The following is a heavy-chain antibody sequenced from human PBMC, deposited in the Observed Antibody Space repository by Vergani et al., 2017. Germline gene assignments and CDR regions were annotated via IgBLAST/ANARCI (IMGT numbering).Heavy chain of an antibody. J-gene: IGHJ6*02. CDR1: GGSISSGDYY. D-gene: IGHD3-9*01. CDR3: ARGRSVLRYFDWLGYYYGMDV. CDR2: IYYSGST. Sequence: QVQLQESGPGLVKPSQTLSLTCTVSGGSISSGDYYWSWIRQPPGKGLEWIGYIYYSGSTYYNPSLKSRVTISVDTSKNQFSLKLSSVTAADTAVYYCARGRSVLRYFDWLGYYYGMDVWSQGTTVTVSS. V-gene: IGHV4-30-4*08.